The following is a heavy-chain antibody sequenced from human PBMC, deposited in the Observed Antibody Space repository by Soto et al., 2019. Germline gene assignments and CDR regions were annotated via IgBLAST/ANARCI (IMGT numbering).Heavy chain of an antibody. J-gene: IGHJ4*02. CDR2: IYNSGTT. CDR3: ARGSTRPWFDY. Sequence: EVQLVESGGGLIQPGGSLRLSCAASGFTVSSNYMTWVRQPPGKGLEWVSVIYNSGTTYYADSVTGRFTISRDNSKNTLYLQMNSLRAEDTAIYYCARGSTRPWFDYWGQGTLVTVSS. CDR1: GFTVSSNY. V-gene: IGHV3-53*01. D-gene: IGHD2-2*01.